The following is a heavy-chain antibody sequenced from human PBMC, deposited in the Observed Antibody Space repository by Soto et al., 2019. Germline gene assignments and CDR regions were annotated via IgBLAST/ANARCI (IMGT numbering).Heavy chain of an antibody. V-gene: IGHV1-46*01. J-gene: IGHJ5*02. CDR3: ARDLKYYAVPYNWFDP. Sequence: QVQLVQSGAEVKKPGAAVKISCKASGYTFTSHHIHWVRQAPGQGLEWIGIINPGGGSTTYAQKFQGRVSMTGDTSTNTVYMELSSLTSEDTAVYSCARDLKYYAVPYNWFDPWGQGTLVTVSS. CDR2: INPGGGST. CDR1: GYTFTSHH. D-gene: IGHD3-10*01.